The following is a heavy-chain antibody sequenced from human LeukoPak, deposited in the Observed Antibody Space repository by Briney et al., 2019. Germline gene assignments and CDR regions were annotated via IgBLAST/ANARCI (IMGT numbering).Heavy chain of an antibody. D-gene: IGHD3-10*01. J-gene: IGHJ4*02. CDR1: GFTFDDYA. V-gene: IGHV3-9*01. CDR2: ISWNSGSI. Sequence: GGSLRLSCAASGFTFDDYAMHWVRQAPGKGLEWVSGISWNSGSIGYADSVKGRFTISRDNAKNSLYLQMNSLRAEDTALYYCAKAPYYGSGSYFDYWGQGTLVTVSS. CDR3: AKAPYYGSGSYFDY.